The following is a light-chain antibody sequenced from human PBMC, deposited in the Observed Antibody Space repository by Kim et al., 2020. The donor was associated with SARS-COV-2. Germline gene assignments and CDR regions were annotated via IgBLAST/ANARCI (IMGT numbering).Light chain of an antibody. V-gene: IGKV4-1*01. J-gene: IGKJ1*01. Sequence: ATITSKSSQSVLYSPNNKNYLAWDPRKTRQPPKLLIYWASARESGVPVRFSGSGAVTDFTLTISRLQAEDVAVYYCQQYSKIPQTFGQGARVESK. CDR3: QQYSKIPQT. CDR1: QSVLYSPNNKNY. CDR2: WAS.